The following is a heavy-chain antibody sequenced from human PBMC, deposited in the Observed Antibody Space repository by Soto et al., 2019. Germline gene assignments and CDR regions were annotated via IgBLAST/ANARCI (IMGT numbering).Heavy chain of an antibody. V-gene: IGHV1-18*01. J-gene: IGHJ5*02. CDR1: GYTFTSYG. CDR3: ARDLIAAAGTGFDP. Sequence: ASVKVSCKASGYTFTSYGISWVRQALGQGLEWMGWISAYNGNTNYAQKLQGRVTMTTDTSTSTAYMELRSLRSDDTAVYYCARDLIAAAGTGFDPWGQGTLVTVSS. D-gene: IGHD6-13*01. CDR2: ISAYNGNT.